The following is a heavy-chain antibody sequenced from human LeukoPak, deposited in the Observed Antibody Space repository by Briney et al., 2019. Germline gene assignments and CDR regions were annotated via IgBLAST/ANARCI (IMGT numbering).Heavy chain of an antibody. D-gene: IGHD3-10*01. J-gene: IGHJ4*02. Sequence: SETLSLTCTVSGGSISSYYWSWIRQPAGKGLEWIGRIYTSGSTNYNPSLKSRVTMSVDTSKNQFSLKLSSVTAADTAVYYCARERNYYGSGSSYYFDYRGQGTLVTVSS. CDR1: GGSISSYY. CDR3: ARERNYYGSGSSYYFDY. V-gene: IGHV4-4*07. CDR2: IYTSGST.